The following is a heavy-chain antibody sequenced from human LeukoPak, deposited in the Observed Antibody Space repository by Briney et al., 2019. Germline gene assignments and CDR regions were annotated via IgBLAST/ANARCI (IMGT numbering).Heavy chain of an antibody. V-gene: IGHV1-69*13. J-gene: IGHJ3*02. Sequence: ASVKVSCTASGGTFSSYAISWVRQAPGQGLEWMGGIIPIFGTANYAQKFQGRVTITADESTSTAYMELSSLRSEDTAVYYCASPYCGGDCYYPNAFDIWGQGTMVTVSS. CDR3: ASPYCGGDCYYPNAFDI. CDR1: GGTFSSYA. D-gene: IGHD2-21*02. CDR2: IIPIFGTA.